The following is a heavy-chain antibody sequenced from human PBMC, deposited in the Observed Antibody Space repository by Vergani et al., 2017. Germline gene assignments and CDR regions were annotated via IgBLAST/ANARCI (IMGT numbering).Heavy chain of an antibody. Sequence: EVQLVESGGGLVKPGGSLRLSCAASGFTFSSYSMNWVRQAPGKGLEWVSSISSSSSYIYYADSVKGRFTISRDNAKNSLYLQMNSLRAEDTAVYYCAKGYYYGSGSYYYYMDVWGKGTTVTVSS. CDR2: ISSSSSYI. D-gene: IGHD3-10*01. V-gene: IGHV3-21*01. CDR3: AKGYYYGSGSYYYYMDV. CDR1: GFTFSSYS. J-gene: IGHJ6*03.